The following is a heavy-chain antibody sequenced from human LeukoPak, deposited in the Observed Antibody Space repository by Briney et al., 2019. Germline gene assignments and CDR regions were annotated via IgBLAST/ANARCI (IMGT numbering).Heavy chain of an antibody. CDR2: ISAYNGNT. CDR3: ARKPLRYFDWFQSYYYYGMDV. J-gene: IGHJ6*02. Sequence: ASVKVSCKASGYTFTSYGISWLRQAPGQGLEWMGWISAYNGNTNYAQKLQGRVTMTTDTSTSTAYMELRSLRSDDTAVYYCARKPLRYFDWFQSYYYYGMDVWGQGTTVTVSS. CDR1: GYTFTSYG. V-gene: IGHV1-18*01. D-gene: IGHD3-9*01.